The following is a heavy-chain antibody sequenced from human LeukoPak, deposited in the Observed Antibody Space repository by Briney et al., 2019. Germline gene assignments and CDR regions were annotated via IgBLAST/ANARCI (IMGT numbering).Heavy chain of an antibody. CDR3: ARDRGNFHLYCSGGSCWSYYFDY. CDR2: INPSGGST. D-gene: IGHD2-15*01. Sequence: ASVKVSCKASGYTFTSYYMHWVRQAPGQGLEWMGIINPSGGSTSYAQKFQGRVTMTRDTSTSTAYMELRSLRSDDTAVYYCARDRGNFHLYCSGGSCWSYYFDYWGQGTLVTVSS. V-gene: IGHV1-46*01. CDR1: GYTFTSYY. J-gene: IGHJ4*02.